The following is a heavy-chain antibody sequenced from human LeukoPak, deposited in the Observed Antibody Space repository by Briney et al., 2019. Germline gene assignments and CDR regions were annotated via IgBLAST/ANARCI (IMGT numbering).Heavy chain of an antibody. V-gene: IGHV4-61*02. D-gene: IGHD3-3*01. J-gene: IGHJ4*02. CDR1: GGSISSGSYY. CDR3: ARADYDFWSGYNY. CDR2: IYTSGST. Sequence: SETLSLTCTVSGGSISSGSYYWSWIRQPAGKGLEWIGRIYTSGSTNYNPSLKSRVTISVDTSKNQFSLKLSSVTAADTAVYYCARADYDFWSGYNYWGQGTLVTVSS.